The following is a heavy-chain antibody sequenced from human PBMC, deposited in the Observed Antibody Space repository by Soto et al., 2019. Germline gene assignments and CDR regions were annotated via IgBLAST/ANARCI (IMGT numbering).Heavy chain of an antibody. CDR1: GFTFSSYS. V-gene: IGHV3-48*02. CDR2: ISSSSSTI. D-gene: IGHD6-6*01. J-gene: IGHJ4*02. Sequence: GESLKISCAASGFTFSSYSMNWVRQAPGKGLEWVSYISSSSSTIYYADSVKGRFTISRDNAKNSLYLQMNSLRDEDTAVYYCARGSSSVRAYFDYWGQGTLVTVSS. CDR3: ARGSSSVRAYFDY.